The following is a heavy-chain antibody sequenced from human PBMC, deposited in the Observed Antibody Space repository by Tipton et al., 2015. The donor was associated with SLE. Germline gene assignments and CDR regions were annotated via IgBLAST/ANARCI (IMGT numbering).Heavy chain of an antibody. CDR3: ARERTGIIDF. CDR1: GFTFSSFD. J-gene: IGHJ4*02. Sequence: SLRLSCAASGFTFSSFDMNWVRQAPGKGLDWVSVIYIDGDTYYGDSVKGRFTISRDSSKNTLYLQMNSLRRDDTALYYCARERTGIIDFWGQGTLVTVSS. V-gene: IGHV3-23*03. CDR2: IYIDGDT. D-gene: IGHD1-1*01.